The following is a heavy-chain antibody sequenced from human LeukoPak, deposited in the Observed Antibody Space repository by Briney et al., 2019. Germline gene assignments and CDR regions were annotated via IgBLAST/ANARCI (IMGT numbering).Heavy chain of an antibody. CDR2: VYTIGST. CDR1: GGSISSYY. Sequence: SSETLSLTCTVSGGSISSYYWIWIRQPAGEGLEWIGRVYTIGSTNYNPSLKSRVTMSVDTSKNQFSLKLSSVTAADTAVYYCARLQAPVGGYYYYYYGMDVWGQGTTVTVSS. V-gene: IGHV4-4*07. J-gene: IGHJ6*02. D-gene: IGHD1-26*01. CDR3: ARLQAPVGGYYYYYYGMDV.